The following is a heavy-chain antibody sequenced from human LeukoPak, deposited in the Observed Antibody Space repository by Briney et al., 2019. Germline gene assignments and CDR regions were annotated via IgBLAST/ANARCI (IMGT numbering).Heavy chain of an antibody. CDR2: IKSKTDGGTT. J-gene: IGHJ4*02. CDR1: GFTFSNAW. CDR3: TTGPGMYCYISSGYDGEQDFYY. Sequence: PGGCLRLSCAGSGFTFSNAWMSWVRQAPGKGLEWVVRIKSKTDGGTTDYAAPVKGRFTISRDDSKNTLYLQMNSLKTEDTAVYYCTTGPGMYCYISSGYDGEQDFYYWGQGTLATVSS. D-gene: IGHD3-22*01. V-gene: IGHV3-15*01.